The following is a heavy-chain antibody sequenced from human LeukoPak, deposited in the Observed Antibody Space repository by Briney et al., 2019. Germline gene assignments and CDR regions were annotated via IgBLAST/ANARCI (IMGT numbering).Heavy chain of an antibody. CDR3: TTAAVVVAAAYRLFDP. CDR2: IKSKTDGGTT. V-gene: IGHV3-15*01. D-gene: IGHD2-15*01. Sequence: GGSLRLSCAAPGLTFSNAWMSSVRQAPGKGLEWVGRIKSKTDGGTTDYAAPVKGRFTISRDDSKNTLYLQMNSLKTEDTAVYYCTTAAVVVAAAYRLFDPWGQGTLVTVSS. CDR1: GLTFSNAW. J-gene: IGHJ5*02.